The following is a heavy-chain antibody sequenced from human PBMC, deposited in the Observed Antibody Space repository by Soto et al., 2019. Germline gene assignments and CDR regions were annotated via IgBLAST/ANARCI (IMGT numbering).Heavy chain of an antibody. CDR1: GYTFTSYG. V-gene: IGHV1-18*01. J-gene: IGHJ4*02. D-gene: IGHD6-13*01. CDR3: ARDRPRIAAAPADY. CDR2: ISAYNGNT. Sequence: RASVKVSCKASGYTFTSYGISWVRQAPGQGLEWMGWISAYNGNTNYAQKLQGRVTMTTDTSTSTAYMELRSLRSDDTAVYYCARDRPRIAAAPADYWGQGTLVTVSS.